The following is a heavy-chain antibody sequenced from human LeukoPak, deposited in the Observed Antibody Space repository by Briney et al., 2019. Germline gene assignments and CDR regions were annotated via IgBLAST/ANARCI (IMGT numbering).Heavy chain of an antibody. D-gene: IGHD6-19*01. CDR3: ARVKQWLPYYYYGMDV. CDR2: IWYDGSNK. V-gene: IGHV3-33*01. CDR1: GFTFSSYG. J-gene: IGHJ6*02. Sequence: GSLRLSCAASGFTFSSYGMHWVRQAPGKGREWVAVIWYDGSNKYYADSVKGRFTISRDNSKNTLYLQMNSLRAEDTAVYYCARVKQWLPYYYYGMDVWGQGTTVTVSS.